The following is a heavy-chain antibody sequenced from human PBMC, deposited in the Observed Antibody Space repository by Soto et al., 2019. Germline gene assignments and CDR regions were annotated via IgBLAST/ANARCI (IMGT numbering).Heavy chain of an antibody. CDR3: ARTESFWSAYYPFDY. V-gene: IGHV3-23*01. D-gene: IGHD3-3*01. CDR1: GFTFSSYA. CDR2: ISGSGGHT. Sequence: GGSLRLSCAVSGFTFSSYAMSWVRQAPGKGLEWVSAISGSGGHTNYADSVKGRFTISRDNSKNTLYLQMNSLRAEDTAIYYCARTESFWSAYYPFDYWGQGTLVTVSS. J-gene: IGHJ4*02.